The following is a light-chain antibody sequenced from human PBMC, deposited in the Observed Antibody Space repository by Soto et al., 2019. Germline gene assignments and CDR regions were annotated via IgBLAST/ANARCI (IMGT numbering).Light chain of an antibody. J-gene: IGLJ1*01. Sequence: QALLTLPASVSGSPGQSITIACTGTSSDVGSYDLVSWYQHHPGKAPKLIIYEGTERPSGVSNRFSGSKSGNTASLTIYGLQAEDEADYYCCSYAGLFGTGTKVTVL. V-gene: IGLV2-23*01. CDR2: EGT. CDR3: CSYAGL. CDR1: SSDVGSYDL.